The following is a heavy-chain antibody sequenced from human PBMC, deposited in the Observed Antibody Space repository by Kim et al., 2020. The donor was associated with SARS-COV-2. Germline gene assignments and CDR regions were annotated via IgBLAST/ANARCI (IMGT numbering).Heavy chain of an antibody. CDR1: GYTFTSYA. CDR2: INAGNGNT. J-gene: IGHJ4*02. CDR3: ARGLVWFGELLSYFDY. D-gene: IGHD3-10*01. V-gene: IGHV1-3*01. Sequence: ASVKVSCKASGYTFTSYAMHWVRQAPGQRLEWMGWINAGNGNTKYSQKFQGRVTITRDTSASTAYMELSSLRSEDTAVYYCARGLVWFGELLSYFDYWGQGTLVTVSS.